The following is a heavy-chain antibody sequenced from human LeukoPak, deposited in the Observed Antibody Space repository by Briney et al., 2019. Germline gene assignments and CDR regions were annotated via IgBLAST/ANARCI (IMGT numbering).Heavy chain of an antibody. J-gene: IGHJ4*02. D-gene: IGHD1-26*01. Sequence: KPSETLSLTCTVSGGSISSYYWSWIRQPAGKGLEWIGRIYTSGSTNYNPSLKSRVTTSVDTSKNQFSLKLSSVTAADTAVYYCAGGGATNWAYYFDYWGQGTLVTVSS. CDR3: AGGGATNWAYYFDY. CDR1: GGSISSYY. V-gene: IGHV4-4*07. CDR2: IYTSGST.